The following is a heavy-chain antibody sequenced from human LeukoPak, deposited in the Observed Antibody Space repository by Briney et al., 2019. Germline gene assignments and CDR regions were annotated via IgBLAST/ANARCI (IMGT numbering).Heavy chain of an antibody. CDR3: ARDDAAAGQNFDY. V-gene: IGHV3-15*01. D-gene: IGHD6-13*01. CDR2: IKSKTDGGTT. J-gene: IGHJ4*02. CDR1: GFTFSNAW. Sequence: GGSLRLSCAASGFTFSNAWMSWVRQAPGKGLEWVGRIKSKTDGGTTDYAAPVKGRFTISRDDSKNTLYLQMNSLRAEDTAVYYCARDDAAAGQNFDYWGQGTLVTVSS.